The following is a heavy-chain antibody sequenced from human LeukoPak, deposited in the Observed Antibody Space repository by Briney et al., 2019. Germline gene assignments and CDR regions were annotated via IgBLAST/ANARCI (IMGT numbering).Heavy chain of an antibody. V-gene: IGHV3-23*01. CDR3: AGGAGVYYYGMDV. CDR1: GFTFSSFG. CDR2: ISGSGGST. J-gene: IGHJ6*02. Sequence: PGGSLRLSCAASGFTFSSFGLSWVRQAPGKGLEWVSAISGSGGSTYYADPVKGRFTISRDNSKNTLYLQMNSLRAEDTALYYCAGGAGVYYYGMDVWGQGTSVTVSS.